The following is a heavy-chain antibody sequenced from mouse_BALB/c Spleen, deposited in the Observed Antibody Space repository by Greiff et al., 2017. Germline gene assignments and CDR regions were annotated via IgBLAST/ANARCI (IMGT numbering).Heavy chain of an antibody. CDR1: GFTFSSYA. Sequence: DVMLVESGGGLVKPGGSLKLSCAASGFTFSSYAMSWVRQTPEKRLEWVATISSGGSYTYYPDSVKGRFTISRDNAKNTLYLQMSSLRSEDTAMYYCARLRYYGSSFDYWGQGTTLTVSS. V-gene: IGHV5-9-1*01. CDR2: ISSGGSYT. CDR3: ARLRYYGSSFDY. J-gene: IGHJ2*01. D-gene: IGHD1-1*01.